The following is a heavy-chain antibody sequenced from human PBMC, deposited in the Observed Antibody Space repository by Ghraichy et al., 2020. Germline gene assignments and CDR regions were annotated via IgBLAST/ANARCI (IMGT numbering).Heavy chain of an antibody. V-gene: IGHV3-13*01. CDR3: ARARDRYSSSWYGPDGMDV. D-gene: IGHD6-13*01. CDR2: IGTAGDT. Sequence: LSHTCAASGFTFSSYDMHWVRQATGKGLEWVSAIGTAGDTYYPGSVKGRFTISRENAKNSLYLQMNSLRAGDTAVYYCARARDRYSSSWYGPDGMDVWGQGTTVTVSS. J-gene: IGHJ6*02. CDR1: GFTFSSYD.